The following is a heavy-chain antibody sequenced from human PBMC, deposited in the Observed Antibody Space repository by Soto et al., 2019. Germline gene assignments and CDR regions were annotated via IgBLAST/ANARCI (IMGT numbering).Heavy chain of an antibody. CDR1: GGSISSHY. Sequence: ASETLSLTCTVSGGSISSHYWSWIRQPPGKGLESIGYIYYTGYTNYNPSLKSRVTISVDTSKNQFSLKLSSVTAADTAVYYCARVGAIFGVVTDHDAFDIWGQGTMVTVSS. V-gene: IGHV4-59*08. J-gene: IGHJ3*02. CDR3: ARVGAIFGVVTDHDAFDI. CDR2: IYYTGYT. D-gene: IGHD3-3*01.